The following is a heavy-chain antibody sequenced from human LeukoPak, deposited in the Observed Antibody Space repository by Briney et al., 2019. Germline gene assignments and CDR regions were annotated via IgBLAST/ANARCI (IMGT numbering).Heavy chain of an antibody. V-gene: IGHV3-23*01. Sequence: HPGGSLRLSCAASGFTFSSYSMNWVRQAPGKGLEWVSAISGRGGSTYYADSVKGRFTISRDHSKNTLYLQMNSLRAEDTAVYYCAKAPRSPAALCYFDYWGQGTLVTVSS. CDR2: ISGRGGST. CDR3: AKAPRSPAALCYFDY. J-gene: IGHJ4*02. CDR1: GFTFSSYS. D-gene: IGHD6-13*01.